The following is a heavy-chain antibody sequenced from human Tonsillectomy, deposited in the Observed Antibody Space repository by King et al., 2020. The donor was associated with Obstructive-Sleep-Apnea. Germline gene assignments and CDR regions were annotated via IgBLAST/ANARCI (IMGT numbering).Heavy chain of an antibody. CDR2: VRTDISTI. CDR1: GFIFSRYS. CDR3: VRDSNWAFDY. Sequence: QLVQSGGGLVQSGGSLRLSCAASGFIFSRYSMNWVRQAPGKGLEWISYVRTDISTIHYADSFKGRFTISSDDAKDSLFLQMNSLRAEDTAVYYCVRDSNWAFDYWGQGTLVTVSS. J-gene: IGHJ4*02. D-gene: IGHD7-27*01. V-gene: IGHV3-48*04.